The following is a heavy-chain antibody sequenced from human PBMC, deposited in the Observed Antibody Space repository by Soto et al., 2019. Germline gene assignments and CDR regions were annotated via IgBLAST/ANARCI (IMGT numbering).Heavy chain of an antibody. CDR3: ARAPPDTRNGMEV. CDR1: GFTVSSNY. Sequence: EVQLVETGGGLIQPGGSLRLSCAASGFTVSSNYMSWVRQAPGKGLEWVSVIYSGGSTYYADSVRGRVTISRDNSKNTLYMQLKSLRAEDTAVYYCARAPPDTRNGMEVWGQGTPVTVSS. J-gene: IGHJ6*02. V-gene: IGHV3-53*02. D-gene: IGHD5-18*01. CDR2: IYSGGST.